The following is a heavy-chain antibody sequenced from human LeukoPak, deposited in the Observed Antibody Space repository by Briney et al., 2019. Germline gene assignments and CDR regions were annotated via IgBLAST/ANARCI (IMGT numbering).Heavy chain of an antibody. D-gene: IGHD2-8*02. CDR2: MNPNSGNT. J-gene: IGHJ4*02. V-gene: IGHV1-8*03. CDR3: ARNAEYCLDY. Sequence: ASVKVSCKASGYTFTNYDINWVGQATGQGLEWMGWMNPNSGNTGYAQKFQGRVTITRNTSISTAYMELSSLRSEDTAVYYCARNAEYCLDYWGQGTLVTVSS. CDR1: GYTFTNYD.